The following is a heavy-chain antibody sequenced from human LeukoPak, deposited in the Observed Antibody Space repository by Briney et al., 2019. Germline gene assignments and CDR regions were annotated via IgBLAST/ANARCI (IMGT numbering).Heavy chain of an antibody. CDR1: GFTFSSYA. J-gene: IGHJ4*02. Sequence: GGSLRLSCAASGFTFSSYAMIWVRQAPGKGLEWVSVISGGGGSTYYADSVKGRFTISRDNSKNTLYLQMNSLRAEDTAVYYCATDRTLVIISYWGQGTLVTVSS. D-gene: IGHD3-9*01. CDR3: ATDRTLVIISY. CDR2: ISGGGGST. V-gene: IGHV3-23*01.